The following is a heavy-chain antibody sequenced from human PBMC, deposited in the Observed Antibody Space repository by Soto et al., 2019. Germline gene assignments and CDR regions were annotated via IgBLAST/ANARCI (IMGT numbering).Heavy chain of an antibody. D-gene: IGHD4-17*01. J-gene: IGHJ6*02. Sequence: EVQLLESGGGLVQPGGSLRLSCAASGFTFSSYAMSWVRQAPGKGLEWVSAISGSGGSTYYADSVKGRFTISRDNSKNTLYLQMNSLRAEDTAVYYCAKRVATVTTGISKSHYYYYGMDVWGQGTTVTVSS. V-gene: IGHV3-23*01. CDR1: GFTFSSYA. CDR2: ISGSGGST. CDR3: AKRVATVTTGISKSHYYYYGMDV.